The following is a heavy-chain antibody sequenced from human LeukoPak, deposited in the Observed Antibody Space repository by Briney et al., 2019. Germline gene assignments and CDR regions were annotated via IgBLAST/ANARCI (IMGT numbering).Heavy chain of an antibody. CDR1: GFSVSSND. CDR2: IDRGGST. CDR3: AKRVGYGYGMDV. J-gene: IGHJ6*02. Sequence: GGSLRLSCEASGFSVSSNDMSWVRQAPGKGLECVSVIDRGGSTFYADSVKGRFTISRDNSKNPLYLQMNSLRVEDTAEFYCAKRVGYGYGMDVWGQGTTVTVSS. V-gene: IGHV3-53*01. D-gene: IGHD6-13*01.